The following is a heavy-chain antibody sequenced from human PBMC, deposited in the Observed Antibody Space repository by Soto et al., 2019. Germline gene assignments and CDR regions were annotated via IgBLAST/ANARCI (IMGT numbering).Heavy chain of an antibody. J-gene: IGHJ4*02. Sequence: QVQLVESGGGVVQHGGSLRLSCAASGFTFSSYGMHWVRQAPGKGLEWVAVIWYDGSNKYYADSVKGRFTISRDNSKNTLYLQMNSLRAEDTAVYYCARAFPSGTFYYFDYWGQGTLFTVSS. D-gene: IGHD1-1*01. CDR1: GFTFSSYG. CDR2: IWYDGSNK. V-gene: IGHV3-33*01. CDR3: ARAFPSGTFYYFDY.